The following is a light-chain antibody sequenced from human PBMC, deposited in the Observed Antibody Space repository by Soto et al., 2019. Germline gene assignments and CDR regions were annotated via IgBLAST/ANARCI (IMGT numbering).Light chain of an antibody. CDR1: SSDIGAYNY. CDR3: SSLAGSYNLV. CDR2: DVF. Sequence: QSVLTQPRSVSGSPGQAVTISCTGTSSDIGAYNYVFWYQQYPGKSPKLIIYDVFERPSGVPARFSASKSGNTASLTITGLQTEDEADYHCSSLAGSYNLVFGGGTKVTVL. V-gene: IGLV2-11*01. J-gene: IGLJ3*02.